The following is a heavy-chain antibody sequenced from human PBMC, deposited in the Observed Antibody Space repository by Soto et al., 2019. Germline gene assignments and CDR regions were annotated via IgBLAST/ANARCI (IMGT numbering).Heavy chain of an antibody. V-gene: IGHV4-59*08. D-gene: IGHD2-8*02. CDR2: IYYSWST. J-gene: IGHJ4*02. CDR1: GGSISSYY. Sequence: QVQLQESGPGLVKPSETLSLTCTDSGGSISSYYWSWIRQPPGRGLEWIGYIYYSWSTNSNPSLKSRVTITVAPSKTLSSLNLSSVTAADTAVYYCASRYCDYFDFWGPGTLVTVSS. CDR3: ASRYCDYFDF.